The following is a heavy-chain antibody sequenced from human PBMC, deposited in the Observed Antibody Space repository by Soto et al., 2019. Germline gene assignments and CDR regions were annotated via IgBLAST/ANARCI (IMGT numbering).Heavy chain of an antibody. D-gene: IGHD5-12*01. J-gene: IGHJ4*02. CDR3: ARSYSGYEVDY. V-gene: IGHV4-39*01. CDR1: GGSISTTFYY. CDR2: VYYNGKT. Sequence: SETLSLTCTVSGGSISTTFYYWGWIRQSPGKGLEWIGTVYYNGKTFYSPSLNSRITISVDTSKNQFSLKLSSVTAADTAVYYCARSYSGYEVDYWGQGTLVTVSS.